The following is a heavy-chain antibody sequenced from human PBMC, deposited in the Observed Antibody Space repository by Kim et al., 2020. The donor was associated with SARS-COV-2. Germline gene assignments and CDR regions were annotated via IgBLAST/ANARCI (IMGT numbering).Heavy chain of an antibody. CDR3: ARNPVVAATPFSFDY. J-gene: IGHJ4*02. D-gene: IGHD2-15*01. Sequence: SVKVSCKASGGTFSSYAISWVRQAPGQGLEWMGGIIPIFGTANYAQKFQGRVTITADESTSTAYMELSSLRSEDTAVYYCARNPVVAATPFSFDYWGQGTLVTVSS. V-gene: IGHV1-69*13. CDR1: GGTFSSYA. CDR2: IIPIFGTA.